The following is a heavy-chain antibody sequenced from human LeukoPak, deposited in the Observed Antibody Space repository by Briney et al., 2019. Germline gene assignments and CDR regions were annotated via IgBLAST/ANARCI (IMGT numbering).Heavy chain of an antibody. CDR2: ISYDGSNK. CDR1: GFTFSSYA. Sequence: GGSLRLSCAASGFTFSSYAMHWVRQAPGKGLEWVAVISYDGSNKYYADSVKGRSTISRDNSKNTLYLQMNSLRAEDTAVYYCARALPSRSSWFSYPYFDYWGQGTLVTVSS. CDR3: ARALPSRSSWFSYPYFDY. V-gene: IGHV3-30-3*01. J-gene: IGHJ4*02. D-gene: IGHD6-13*01.